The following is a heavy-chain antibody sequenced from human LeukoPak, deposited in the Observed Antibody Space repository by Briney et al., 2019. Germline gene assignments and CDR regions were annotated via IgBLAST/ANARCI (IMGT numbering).Heavy chain of an antibody. CDR1: GFTFSDYY. D-gene: IGHD6-19*01. V-gene: IGHV3-11*01. CDR2: ISSSGSTI. J-gene: IGHJ4*02. Sequence: PGGSLRLSCAASGFTFSDYYMSWIRQAPGKGLEWVSYISSSGSTIYYADSVKGRFTISRDNSKNTLYLQMNSLRADDTAVYYCAKSASPMYSSGWFDYWGQGTLVTVSS. CDR3: AKSASPMYSSGWFDY.